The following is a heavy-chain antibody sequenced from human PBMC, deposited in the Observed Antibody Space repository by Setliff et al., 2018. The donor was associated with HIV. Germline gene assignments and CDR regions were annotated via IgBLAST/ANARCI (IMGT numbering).Heavy chain of an antibody. J-gene: IGHJ4*02. Sequence: PGGSLRLSCAASGFTFSSYSMNWVRQAPGKGLEWLSYISSSSSSIYHADSVKGRFTISRDNTRSTLYLQMNRLRVEDTAVYYCAKNLYRSPWSPLDYWGQGTLVTVSS. CDR2: ISSSSSSI. D-gene: IGHD6-19*01. CDR1: GFTFSSYS. CDR3: AKNLYRSPWSPLDY. V-gene: IGHV3-48*04.